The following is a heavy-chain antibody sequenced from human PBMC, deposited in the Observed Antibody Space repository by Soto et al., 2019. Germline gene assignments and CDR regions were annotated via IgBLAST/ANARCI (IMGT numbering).Heavy chain of an antibody. CDR1: GGSFSVYY. CDR2: INQSGTT. CDR3: ARAVPAAKWFDP. J-gene: IGHJ5*02. D-gene: IGHD2-2*01. V-gene: IGHV4-34*01. Sequence: SETLCITCAFYGGSFSVYYWSWIRQSPGKGLEWIGEINQSGTTSYNPSLKSRVTISLDTANNHFSLKLTSVTAADTAVYYCARAVPAAKWFDPWGQGTMVTVSS.